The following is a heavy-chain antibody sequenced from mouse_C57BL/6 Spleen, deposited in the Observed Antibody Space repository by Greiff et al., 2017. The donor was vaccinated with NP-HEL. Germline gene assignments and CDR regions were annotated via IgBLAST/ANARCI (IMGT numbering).Heavy chain of an antibody. CDR3: ARDYYGSSYSNWEGFAY. D-gene: IGHD1-1*01. CDR2: IYPRSGNT. V-gene: IGHV1-81*01. J-gene: IGHJ3*01. Sequence: VQLVESGAELARPGASVKLSCKASGYTFTSYGISWVKQRTGQGLEWIGEIYPRSGNTYYNEKFKGKATLTADKSSSTAYMELRSLTSEDSAVYFCARDYYGSSYSNWEGFAYWGQGTLVTVSA. CDR1: GYTFTSYG.